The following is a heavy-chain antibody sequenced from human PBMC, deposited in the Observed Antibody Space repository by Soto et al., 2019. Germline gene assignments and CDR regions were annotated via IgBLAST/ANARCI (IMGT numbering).Heavy chain of an antibody. CDR3: ARSSHYDFYGMDV. Sequence: SETLSLTCTVSGGSISSYYWSWIRQPAGKGLEWIGRIYTSENTNYNPSLKSRVTMSVDTSKNQFSLKLFTVTAEDTAVYYCARSSHYDFYGMDVWGQGTTVSVSS. CDR1: GGSISSYY. V-gene: IGHV4-4*07. J-gene: IGHJ6*02. D-gene: IGHD3-3*01. CDR2: IYTSENT.